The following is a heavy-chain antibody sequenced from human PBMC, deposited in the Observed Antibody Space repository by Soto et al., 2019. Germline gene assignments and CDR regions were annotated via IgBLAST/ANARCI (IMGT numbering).Heavy chain of an antibody. CDR3: ARVDPTIVVVPAAQGAFDI. J-gene: IGHJ3*02. V-gene: IGHV1-46*01. CDR2: INPSGGST. CDR1: GYTFTSYY. Sequence: ASVKVSCKASGYTFTSYYMHWVRQAPGQGLEWMGIINPSGGSTSYAQKFQGRVTMTRDTSTSTVYMELSSLRSEDTAVYYCARVDPTIVVVPAAQGAFDIWGQGTMVTVS. D-gene: IGHD2-2*01.